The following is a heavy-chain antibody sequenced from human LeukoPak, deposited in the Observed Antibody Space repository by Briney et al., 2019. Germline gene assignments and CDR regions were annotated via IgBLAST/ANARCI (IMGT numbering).Heavy chain of an antibody. CDR2: INPNSGGT. D-gene: IGHD2-2*01. V-gene: IGHV1-2*06. Sequence: ASVKVSCKASGYTFTGYYMHWVRQAPGQGLEWMGRINPNSGGTNYAQKFQGRVTVTRDTSISTAYMELSRLRSDDTAVYYCARADCSSTSCLNAFDIWGQGTMVTVSS. J-gene: IGHJ3*02. CDR1: GYTFTGYY. CDR3: ARADCSSTSCLNAFDI.